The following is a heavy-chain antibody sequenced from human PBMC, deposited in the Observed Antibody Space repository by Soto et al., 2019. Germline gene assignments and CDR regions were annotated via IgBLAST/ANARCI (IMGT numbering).Heavy chain of an antibody. CDR3: AKGRVNEYYYDSSDGENFDY. Sequence: GGSLRLSCAASGFTFDDYTMHWVRQAPGKGLEWVSLISWDGGSTYYADSVKGRFTISRDNSKNSLYLQMNSLRTEDTALYYCAKGRVNEYYYDSSDGENFDYWGQGTLVTVSS. CDR2: ISWDGGST. CDR1: GFTFDDYT. V-gene: IGHV3-43*01. J-gene: IGHJ4*02. D-gene: IGHD3-22*01.